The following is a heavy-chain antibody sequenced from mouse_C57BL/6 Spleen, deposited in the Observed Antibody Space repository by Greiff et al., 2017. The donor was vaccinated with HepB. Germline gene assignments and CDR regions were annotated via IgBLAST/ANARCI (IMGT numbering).Heavy chain of an antibody. CDR3: ARTARIKY. CDR1: GYSITSGYG. D-gene: IGHD1-2*01. J-gene: IGHJ2*01. Sequence: DVQLQESGPGLVKPSQSLSLTCTVTGYSITSGYGWNWIRQFPGNKLEWMGYISYSGSTSYNPSLKSRISITRDTSKNQFFLQLNSVTTEDTATYYCARTARIKYWGQGTTLIVSS. V-gene: IGHV3-2*02. CDR2: ISYSGST.